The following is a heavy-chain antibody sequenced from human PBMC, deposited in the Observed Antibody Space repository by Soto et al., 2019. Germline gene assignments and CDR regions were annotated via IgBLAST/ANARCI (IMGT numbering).Heavy chain of an antibody. J-gene: IGHJ4*02. Sequence: ASVKVSCKASGYTFTSYGISWVRQAPGQGLEWMGWISAYNGNTNYAQKLQGRVTMTTDTSTRAACMELRSLRSDDTAVDYWARRTPHGYDVEYWGQGSLVTVSS. CDR2: ISAYNGNT. CDR3: ARRTPHGYDVEY. D-gene: IGHD5-12*01. V-gene: IGHV1-18*01. CDR1: GYTFTSYG.